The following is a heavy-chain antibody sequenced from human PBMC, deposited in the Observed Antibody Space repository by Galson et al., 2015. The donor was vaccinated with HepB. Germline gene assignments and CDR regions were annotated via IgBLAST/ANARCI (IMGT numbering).Heavy chain of an antibody. CDR1: GLTFSGYW. CDR2: INTDGSTT. CDR3: ARGPELPGPSDY. Sequence: SLRLSCAASGLTFSGYWMNWVRQTPGKGLVWVPRINTDGSTTIYADSVEGRFTVSRDNAKNTVYLQMNSLRAEDTAVYYCARGPELPGPSDYWGQGTLVTVSS. J-gene: IGHJ4*02. D-gene: IGHD1-1*01. V-gene: IGHV3-74*01.